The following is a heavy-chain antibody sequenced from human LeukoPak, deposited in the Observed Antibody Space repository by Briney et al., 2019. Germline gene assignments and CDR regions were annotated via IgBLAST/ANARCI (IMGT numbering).Heavy chain of an antibody. D-gene: IGHD2-8*01. CDR3: ARVYCTNGVCFRAQADY. CDR2: INPNSGGT. CDR1: GYTFTGYY. Sequence: ASVKVSCKASGYTFTGYYMHWVRQAPGQGLEWMGWINPNSGGTNYAQKFQGRVTMTRDTSISTAYMELSRPRSDDTAVYYCARVYCTNGVCFRAQADYWGQGTLVTVSS. V-gene: IGHV1-2*02. J-gene: IGHJ4*02.